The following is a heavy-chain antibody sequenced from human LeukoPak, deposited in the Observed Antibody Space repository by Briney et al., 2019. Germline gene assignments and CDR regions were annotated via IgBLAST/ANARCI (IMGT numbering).Heavy chain of an antibody. J-gene: IGHJ6*04. Sequence: GGSLRLSCAASKFTFSSYSMNWVRQTPGKGLKWVSSINSYSSYIYYADSVKGRFTISRDNAKNSLYLQMNSLRAEDTAVYYCARGPTMKMDVWGKGTTVTVSS. V-gene: IGHV3-21*01. CDR1: KFTFSSYS. CDR3: ARGPTMKMDV. CDR2: INSYSSYI. D-gene: IGHD3-22*01.